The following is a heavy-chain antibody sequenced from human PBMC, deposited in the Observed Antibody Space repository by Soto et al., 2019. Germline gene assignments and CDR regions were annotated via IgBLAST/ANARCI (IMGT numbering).Heavy chain of an antibody. CDR3: AASISPSSKTLLYGDSGWYFDY. Sequence: GASVKVSCKASGFTFTSSAMQWVRQARGQRLEWIGWIVVGSGNTNYAQKFQERVTITRDMSTSTAYMELSSLRSEDTAVYYCAASISPSSKTLLYGDSGWYFDYWGQGTLVTVSS. CDR2: IVVGSGNT. D-gene: IGHD4-17*01. J-gene: IGHJ4*02. V-gene: IGHV1-58*02. CDR1: GFTFTSSA.